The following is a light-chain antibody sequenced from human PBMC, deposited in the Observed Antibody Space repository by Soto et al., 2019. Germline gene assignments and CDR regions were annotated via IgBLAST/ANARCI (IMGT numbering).Light chain of an antibody. Sequence: QSALTQPTSVSGSPGQSITISCTGNYXDIGTYDYVSWYQQHPGRAPRLLIHGVTTRPSGISGRFSASKSGLTASLTISGLQPEDEADYYCSSFTSNRIYVFGPGTKVT. CDR2: GVT. CDR3: SSFTSNRIYV. CDR1: YXDIGTYDY. J-gene: IGLJ1*01. V-gene: IGLV2-14*03.